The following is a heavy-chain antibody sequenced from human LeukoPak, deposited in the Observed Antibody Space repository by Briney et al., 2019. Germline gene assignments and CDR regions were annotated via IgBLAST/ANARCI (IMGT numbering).Heavy chain of an antibody. D-gene: IGHD5-18*01. V-gene: IGHV4-4*02. CDR1: GGSISSSNW. Sequence: SETLSLTCAVSGGSISSSNWWSWARQPPGKGLEWIGEIYHSGSTNYNPSLKSRVTISVDKSKNQFSLKLSSVTAADTAVYYCARVHTAMVPYYYYYMDVWGKGTTVTVSS. CDR3: ARVHTAMVPYYYYYMDV. J-gene: IGHJ6*03. CDR2: IYHSGST.